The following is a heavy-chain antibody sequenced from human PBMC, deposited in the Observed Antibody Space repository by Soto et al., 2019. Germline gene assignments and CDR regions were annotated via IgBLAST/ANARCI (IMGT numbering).Heavy chain of an antibody. J-gene: IGHJ4*02. Sequence: QVQLVQSGAEVKKPGASVKVSCKASGYTFTSYDINWVRQATGQGLEWMGWMNPNSGNTGYAQKCQGRDTRTRNTSVSTAYMELSSLRSEDTAVSYCARERSGSYCFDYWGQGTLVTVSS. CDR1: GYTFTSYD. CDR3: ARERSGSYCFDY. D-gene: IGHD1-26*01. V-gene: IGHV1-8*01. CDR2: MNPNSGNT.